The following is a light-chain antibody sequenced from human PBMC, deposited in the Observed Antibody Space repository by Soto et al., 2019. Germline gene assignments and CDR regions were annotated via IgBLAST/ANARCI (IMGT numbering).Light chain of an antibody. CDR2: GAS. J-gene: IGKJ1*01. V-gene: IGKV3-15*01. CDR3: QQYNNWPPWT. Sequence: EIVMTQSPATLSVSPGERATLSCRASQSVSGNLAWYQQKPGQAPRLLIYGASTRATGIPARFSGSGSGTEFTLTISSLQSKDFAMYYCQQYNNWPPWTGGQGTKVEIK. CDR1: QSVSGN.